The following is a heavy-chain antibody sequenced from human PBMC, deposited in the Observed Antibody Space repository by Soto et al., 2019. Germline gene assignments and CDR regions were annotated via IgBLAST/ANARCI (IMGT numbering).Heavy chain of an antibody. Sequence: EVQLLESGGGSVQPGGSLKLSCAVSGFTFRTYAMCWVRQAPGKGLEWVSGINDDGDRTYYPDSVKGRLTIPRDNSTSTLDLQMNSLRAEDTAVYYCAREEWTNRRPYLYSGMDVWGQGTTVTVSS. D-gene: IGHD3-3*01. CDR1: GFTFRTYA. CDR2: INDDGDRT. J-gene: IGHJ6*02. CDR3: AREEWTNRRPYLYSGMDV. V-gene: IGHV3-23*01.